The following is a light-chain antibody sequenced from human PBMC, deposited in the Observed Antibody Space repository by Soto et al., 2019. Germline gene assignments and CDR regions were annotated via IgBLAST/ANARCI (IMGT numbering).Light chain of an antibody. Sequence: EIVLTQSPGTLSLSPGERATLSCRASQSVSSSYLAWYQQKPDQAPRLLIYGASSRATGIPDRFSGSGSGTDFTLTINRLEPEDFAVYFCQQYGNSPPFTFGQGTKVEIK. J-gene: IGKJ2*01. CDR3: QQYGNSPPFT. CDR1: QSVSSSY. CDR2: GAS. V-gene: IGKV3-20*01.